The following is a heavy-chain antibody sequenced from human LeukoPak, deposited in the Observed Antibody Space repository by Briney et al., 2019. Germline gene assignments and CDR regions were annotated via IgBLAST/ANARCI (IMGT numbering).Heavy chain of an antibody. V-gene: IGHV1-46*01. Sequence: ASVKVSCKASVYTFTSYYMHWVRQAPGQGLEWMAIINPSGGSTSYTQKFQGRVTMTRDTSTSTVYMELSSLRSEDTAVYYCARVGEYYDFWSGYYLMDYWGQGTLVTVSS. CDR1: VYTFTSYY. D-gene: IGHD3-3*01. J-gene: IGHJ4*02. CDR3: ARVGEYYDFWSGYYLMDY. CDR2: INPSGGST.